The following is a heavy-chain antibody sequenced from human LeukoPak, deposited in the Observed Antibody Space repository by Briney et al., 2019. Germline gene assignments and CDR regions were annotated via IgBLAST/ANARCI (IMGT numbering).Heavy chain of an antibody. CDR1: GFSVGSNY. Sequence: GGSLRLSCAASGFSVGSNYMIWVRQAPGKGLEWVSVIYSGDNSYYADSVKGRFTISRDTSKNTLYLQMNSLRAEDTAMYYCARDTGSGYCSGGRCRAAFDVWGQGTMVTVSS. CDR2: IYSGDNS. V-gene: IGHV3-53*01. D-gene: IGHD2-15*01. J-gene: IGHJ3*01. CDR3: ARDTGSGYCSGGRCRAAFDV.